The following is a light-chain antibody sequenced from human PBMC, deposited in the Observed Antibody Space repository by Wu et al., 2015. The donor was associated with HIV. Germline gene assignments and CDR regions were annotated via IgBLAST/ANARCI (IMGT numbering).Light chain of an antibody. Sequence: EIVMTQSPATLSVSPGERATLSCRASQSVSSKLAWYQQKPGQAPRLLIYGASTRATGIPARFSGSGSGTEFTLNISSLQSGDFVVYYCQQYNNWPLTFGGGTKGGDQT. J-gene: IGKJ4*01. CDR3: QQYNNWPLT. V-gene: IGKV3-15*01. CDR1: QSVSSK. CDR2: GAS.